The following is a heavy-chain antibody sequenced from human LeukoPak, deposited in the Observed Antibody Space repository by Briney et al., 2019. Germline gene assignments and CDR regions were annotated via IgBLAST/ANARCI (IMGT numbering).Heavy chain of an antibody. V-gene: IGHV4-39*01. Sequence: SETLSLTCTVSGGSISSSSYYWGWIRQPPGKGLXXXXXIYYSGSTYYTPXXKSRVTISVDTSKNQFSLKLSSVTAADTAVYYCARLRGAARPGYYFDYWGQGTLVTVSS. D-gene: IGHD6-6*01. CDR1: GGSISSSSYY. CDR3: ARLRGAARPGYYFDY. J-gene: IGHJ4*02. CDR2: IYYSGST.